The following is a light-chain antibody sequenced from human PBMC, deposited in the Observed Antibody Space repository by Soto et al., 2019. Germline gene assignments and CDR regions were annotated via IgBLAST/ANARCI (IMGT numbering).Light chain of an antibody. CDR3: QQYGSSPQIT. J-gene: IGKJ5*01. V-gene: IGKV3-20*01. CDR2: GAS. CDR1: QAVGGTY. Sequence: EIVFTQSPCTLSLSPGERASLSCRASQAVGGTYLAWYQHKPGQAPRLLIYGASNRAAGIPDRFGGSGSGTDFTLTISRLEPEDFAVYYCQQYGSSPQITFGQGTRLEIK.